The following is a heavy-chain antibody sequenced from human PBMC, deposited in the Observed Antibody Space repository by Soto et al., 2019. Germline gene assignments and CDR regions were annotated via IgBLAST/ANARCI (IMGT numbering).Heavy chain of an antibody. CDR3: ARGIRGSGRYYSLYYYGMDV. J-gene: IGHJ6*02. D-gene: IGHD3-10*01. Sequence: QVQLVQSGAEVKKPGTSVKVSCKASGGTFSSYAISWVRQDPGQGLEWMGGIIPIFGTANYAQKFQGRVTITADETTSTAYMELSSLRSEDTAVYYCARGIRGSGRYYSLYYYGMDVWGPGTTVPVSS. CDR1: GGTFSSYA. V-gene: IGHV1-69*01. CDR2: IIPIFGTA.